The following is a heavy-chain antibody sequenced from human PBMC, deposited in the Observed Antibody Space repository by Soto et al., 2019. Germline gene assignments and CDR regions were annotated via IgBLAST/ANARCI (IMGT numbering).Heavy chain of an antibody. V-gene: IGHV1-69*13. D-gene: IGHD2-15*01. Sequence: SVKVSCKXSGGPFSSSAISWVRQAPGQGLEWMGGIIPIFGTANYAQKFQGRVTITADESTSTAYMELSSLRSEDTAVYYCARFKAYSYWGQGTLVTVSS. CDR2: IIPIFGTA. CDR1: GGPFSSSA. J-gene: IGHJ4*02. CDR3: ARFKAYSY.